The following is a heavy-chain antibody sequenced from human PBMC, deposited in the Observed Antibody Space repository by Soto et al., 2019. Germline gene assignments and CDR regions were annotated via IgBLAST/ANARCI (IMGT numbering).Heavy chain of an antibody. J-gene: IGHJ5*02. Sequence: SETLSLTCTVSGGSISSSSYYWGWIRQPPAKGLEWIGSIYYSGSTYYIPSLKSRVTISVDTSKNHFSLKLNSVTAADTAVYYCARRLMDTAMVTRNWFDPWGQGTLVTVSS. D-gene: IGHD5-18*01. CDR2: IYYSGST. V-gene: IGHV4-39*02. CDR1: GGSISSSSYY. CDR3: ARRLMDTAMVTRNWFDP.